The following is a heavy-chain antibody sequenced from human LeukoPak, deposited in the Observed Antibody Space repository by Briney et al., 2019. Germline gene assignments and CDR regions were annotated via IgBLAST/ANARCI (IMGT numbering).Heavy chain of an antibody. V-gene: IGHV3-64*01. CDR2: ISRNGGST. CDR3: ARGGRGHDFSPNYYYGLDV. CDR1: GFTFDSYA. Sequence: PGGSLRLSCAASGFTFDSYAMHWVRQAPGKGLEYVSAISRNGGSTFYANSVKGRFTISRDNSKNTLYLQMGSLRAEDTAVYYCARGGRGHDFSPNYYYGLDVWGQGTMVTVSS. J-gene: IGHJ6*02. D-gene: IGHD5-12*01.